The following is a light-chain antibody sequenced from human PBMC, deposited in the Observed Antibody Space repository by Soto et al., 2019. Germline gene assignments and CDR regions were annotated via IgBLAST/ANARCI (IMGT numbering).Light chain of an antibody. CDR3: QVWDSSSDHLAV. Sequence: SYELTQPPSVSVAPGKTARITCGGNNIGSKSVHWYQQKPGQAPVLVIYYDSDRPSGIPERFSGSNSGNTATLTISRVEAGDEADYYCQVWDSSSDHLAVFGGGTQPTVL. CDR1: NIGSKS. V-gene: IGLV3-21*04. CDR2: YDS. J-gene: IGLJ7*01.